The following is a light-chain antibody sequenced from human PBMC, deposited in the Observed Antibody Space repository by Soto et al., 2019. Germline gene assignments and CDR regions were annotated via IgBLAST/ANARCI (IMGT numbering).Light chain of an antibody. CDR1: QSVATY. Sequence: EIVLTQSPATLSLSPGERATLSCRASQSVATYVAWYQQKPGQAPRVFIYGASTRATGIPDRFSGSGSGTDFTLTISRLEPEDFAVYYCQQQGRSWITFGQGTRLEIK. CDR3: QQQGRSWIT. V-gene: IGKV3-20*01. CDR2: GAS. J-gene: IGKJ5*01.